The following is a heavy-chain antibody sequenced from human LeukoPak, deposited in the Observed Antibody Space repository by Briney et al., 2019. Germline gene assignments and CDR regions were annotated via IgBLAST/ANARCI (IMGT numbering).Heavy chain of an antibody. Sequence: GGSLRLSCAASGFTFSQYWMSWVRQAPGKGLEWVADIKHDGSEKQDGSEKNYVDSVKGRFTISRDNSKNTLYLQMNSLRAEDTAVYYCAKVPLEWIQLVYFDYWGQGTLVTVSS. D-gene: IGHD5-18*01. CDR3: AKVPLEWIQLVYFDY. V-gene: IGHV3-7*03. CDR1: GFTFSQYW. CDR2: IKHDGSEKQDGSEK. J-gene: IGHJ4*02.